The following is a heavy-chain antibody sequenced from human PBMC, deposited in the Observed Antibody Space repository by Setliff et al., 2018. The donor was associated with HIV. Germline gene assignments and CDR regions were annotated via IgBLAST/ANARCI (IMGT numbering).Heavy chain of an antibody. CDR2: VYNPERI. Sequence: PSETLSLTCSFSGGSISSHYWSWIRQTPGKGLEWIGTVYNPERISYNPSLRSRVTISVETSQNLFSLRLRSVTAADTGVYYCARPGSSSYYYAMDVWGLGTTVTVSS. J-gene: IGHJ6*02. CDR3: ARPGSSSYYYAMDV. D-gene: IGHD3-10*01. V-gene: IGHV4-59*11. CDR1: GGSISSHY.